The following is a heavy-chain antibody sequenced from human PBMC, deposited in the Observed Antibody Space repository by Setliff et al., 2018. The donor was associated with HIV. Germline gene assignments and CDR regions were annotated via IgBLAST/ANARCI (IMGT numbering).Heavy chain of an antibody. CDR1: IGSYY. D-gene: IGHD4-17*01. CDR2: IHYSGRT. CDR3: ARQNRGGRTVMTRGAFDS. J-gene: IGHJ4*02. Sequence: ETLSLTCTVSIGSYYWSWIRKPPGKGLEWIGNIHYSGRTNNNPALKSRGTLSLDTSKNQISLELTSVTATDTAVYYCARQNRGGRTVMTRGAFDSWGQGTLVTVSS. V-gene: IGHV4-59*08.